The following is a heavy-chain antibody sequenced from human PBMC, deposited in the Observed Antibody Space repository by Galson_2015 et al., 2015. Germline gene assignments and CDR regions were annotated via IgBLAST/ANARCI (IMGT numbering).Heavy chain of an antibody. CDR2: IYYTGST. V-gene: IGHV4-59*02. J-gene: IGHJ5*02. CDR3: AREGRGTYCANGNCCRTSGNEFVP. CDR1: GDSVTSYY. Sequence: LSLTCNVSGDSVTSYYWSWIRQPPGKGLEWIGYIYYTGSTSYNPSLKSRVSISIDTSKNQFSLKLSSVTAADTALYYCAREGRGTYCANGNCCRTSGNEFVPWGQGSLVTVSS. D-gene: IGHD2-8*01.